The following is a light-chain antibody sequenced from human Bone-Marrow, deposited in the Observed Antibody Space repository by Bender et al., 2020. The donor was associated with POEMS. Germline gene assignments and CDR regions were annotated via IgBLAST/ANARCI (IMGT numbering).Light chain of an antibody. CDR3: SLYAGSNNL. J-gene: IGLJ3*02. CDR2: DVT. V-gene: IGLV2-11*01. Sequence: QSALTQPRSVSGSPGQSVTISCTGTSSDVGGYNFVSWYQLRPGGTPILVLYDVTKRPSWGPVRFSGSKSGNTASLTVSGLQAEDEADYYCSLYAGSNNLFGGGTKLTVL. CDR1: SSDVGGYNF.